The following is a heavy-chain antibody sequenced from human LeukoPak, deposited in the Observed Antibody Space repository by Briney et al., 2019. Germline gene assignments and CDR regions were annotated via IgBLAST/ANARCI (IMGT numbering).Heavy chain of an antibody. CDR1: GYTFTSYG. CDR2: ISAYNGNT. V-gene: IGHV1-18*01. J-gene: IGHJ3*02. D-gene: IGHD5-12*01. Sequence: GASVKVSCKASGYTFTSYGISRVRQAPGQGLEWMGWISAYNGNTNYAQKLQGRVTMTTDTSTSTAYMELRSLRSDDTALYYCARSNSGYDGDAFDIWGQGTMVTVSS. CDR3: ARSNSGYDGDAFDI.